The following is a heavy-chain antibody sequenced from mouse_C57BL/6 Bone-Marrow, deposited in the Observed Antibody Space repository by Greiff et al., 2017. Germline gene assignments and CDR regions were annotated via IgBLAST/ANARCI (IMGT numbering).Heavy chain of an antibody. CDR1: GYTFTSYW. V-gene: IGHV1-64*01. CDR2: IHPNSGST. D-gene: IGHD2-3*01. CDR3: ARGYDGYYNYYAMDY. Sequence: QVQLQQSGAELVKPGASVKLSCKASGYTFTSYWMHWVKQRPGQGLEWIGMIHPNSGSTNYNEKFKSKATLTVDKSSSTAYMQLSSLTSEDSTVYYCARGYDGYYNYYAMDYWGQGTSGTVSS. J-gene: IGHJ4*01.